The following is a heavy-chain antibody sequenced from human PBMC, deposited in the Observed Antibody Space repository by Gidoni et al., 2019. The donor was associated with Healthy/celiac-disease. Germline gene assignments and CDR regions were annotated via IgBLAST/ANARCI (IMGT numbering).Heavy chain of an antibody. CDR1: GFTFSHAW. V-gene: IGHV3-15*01. Sequence: EVQLVESGGGLVKPGGSLRLSCAASGFTFSHAWMSWVRQAPGKGLEWVGRIKSKTDGGTTDYAAPVKGRFTISRDDSKNTLYLQMNSLKTEDTAVYYCTTLPGGYCSGGSCQHYYYYGMDVWGQGTTVTVSS. J-gene: IGHJ6*02. CDR2: IKSKTDGGTT. CDR3: TTLPGGYCSGGSCQHYYYYGMDV. D-gene: IGHD2-15*01.